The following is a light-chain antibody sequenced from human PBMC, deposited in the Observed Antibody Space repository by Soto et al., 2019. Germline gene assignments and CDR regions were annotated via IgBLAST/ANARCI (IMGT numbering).Light chain of an antibody. Sequence: EIQMTQSPSSVFASVGDRVTITCRASQGIRTWLVWYQQKPGTAPKLLIYAASNLQRGVPSRFSGSGSGTDFTLTISSLQPEDFATYYCQQTSAFPLTFGGGTKVDIK. V-gene: IGKV1-12*01. CDR1: QGIRTW. CDR3: QQTSAFPLT. CDR2: AAS. J-gene: IGKJ4*01.